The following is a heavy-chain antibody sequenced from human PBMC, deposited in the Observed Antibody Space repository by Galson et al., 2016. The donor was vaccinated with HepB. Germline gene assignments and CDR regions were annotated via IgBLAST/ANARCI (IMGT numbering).Heavy chain of an antibody. CDR1: GFNFRGYG. V-gene: IGHV3-33*03. J-gene: IGHJ6*02. CDR2: IWNDGSNK. D-gene: IGHD4-17*01. Sequence: SLRLSCAASGFNFRGYGMHWVRQAPGKGLEWVAGIWNDGSNKYYADFVKGRFTMSRDNSKNTLDLQMNSLRAEDTAVYYCAKEVWTTVTTGDSVHYYYYGMDVWGQGTTVTVSS. CDR3: AKEVWTTVTTGDSVHYYYYGMDV.